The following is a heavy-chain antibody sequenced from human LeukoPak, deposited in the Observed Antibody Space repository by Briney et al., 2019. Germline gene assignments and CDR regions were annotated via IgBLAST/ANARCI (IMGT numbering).Heavy chain of an antibody. J-gene: IGHJ6*03. D-gene: IGHD3-22*01. V-gene: IGHV4-34*01. CDR2: INHSGST. CDR3: ARARYYYDSSGYYYYYYMDV. Sequence: PSETLSLTCAVYGGSFSGYYWSWIRQPPGKGLEWIGEINHSGSTNYNPSLKSRVTISVDTSKNQFSLKLSSVTAADTAVYYCARARYYYDSSGYYYYYYMDVWGKGTTVTVSS. CDR1: GGSFSGYY.